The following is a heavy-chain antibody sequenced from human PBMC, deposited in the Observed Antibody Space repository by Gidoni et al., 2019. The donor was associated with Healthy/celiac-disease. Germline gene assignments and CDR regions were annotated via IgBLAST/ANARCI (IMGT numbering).Heavy chain of an antibody. J-gene: IGHJ3*02. D-gene: IGHD3-3*01. Sequence: QVQLQQSGPGLVKPSQTLSLTCAISGDSVSSNSAAWNWIRQSPSRGLEWLGRTYYRSKWYNDYAVSVKSRITINPDTSKNQFSLQLNSVTPEDTAVYYCARGYDFWSGYHPPGGQAFDIWGQGTMVTVSS. CDR1: GDSVSSNSAA. CDR3: ARGYDFWSGYHPPGGQAFDI. V-gene: IGHV6-1*01. CDR2: TYYRSKWYN.